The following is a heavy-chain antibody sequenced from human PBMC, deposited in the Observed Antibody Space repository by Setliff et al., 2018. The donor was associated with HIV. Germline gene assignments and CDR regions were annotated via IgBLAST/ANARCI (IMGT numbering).Heavy chain of an antibody. Sequence: PSETLSLTCAVYGGSFSGYFCIWVRQPPGEGLEWIGEISHGGSTNYNPSLESRVTISVDTSNKQFSLKLSSVTAADTAVYYCARGYSSGWTYYYFYYMDVWGKGTTVTVSS. D-gene: IGHD6-19*01. CDR2: ISHGGST. CDR1: GGSFSGYF. V-gene: IGHV4-34*01. CDR3: ARGYSSGWTYYYFYYMDV. J-gene: IGHJ6*03.